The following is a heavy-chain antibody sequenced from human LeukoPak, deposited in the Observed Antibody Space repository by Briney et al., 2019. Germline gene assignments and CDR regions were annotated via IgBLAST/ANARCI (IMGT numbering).Heavy chain of an antibody. D-gene: IGHD3-22*01. Sequence: GGSLRLSCAASGFTFSSYSMNWVRQAPGKGLEWVSSISSSSSYIYYADSVKGRFTISRDNAKNSLYLQMNSLRAEDTAVYYCTRDFSGYVTNHFDYWGQGTLVTVPS. CDR1: GFTFSSYS. CDR2: ISSSSSYI. V-gene: IGHV3-21*03. J-gene: IGHJ4*02. CDR3: TRDFSGYVTNHFDY.